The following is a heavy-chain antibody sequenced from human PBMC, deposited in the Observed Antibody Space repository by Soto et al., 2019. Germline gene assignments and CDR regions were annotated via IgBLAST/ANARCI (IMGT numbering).Heavy chain of an antibody. J-gene: IGHJ3*02. CDR1: GGSISSGDYY. CDR2: IYYSGST. D-gene: IGHD2-21*02. V-gene: IGHV4-30-4*01. CDR3: ARGKGDWTDAFDI. Sequence: QVQLQESGPGLVKPSQTLSLTCTVSGGSISSGDYYWSWIRQPPGKVLEWIGYIYYSGSTYYNPSLKSRVTISVDTSKNQFSLKLSSVTAADTAVYYCARGKGDWTDAFDIWGQGTMVTVSS.